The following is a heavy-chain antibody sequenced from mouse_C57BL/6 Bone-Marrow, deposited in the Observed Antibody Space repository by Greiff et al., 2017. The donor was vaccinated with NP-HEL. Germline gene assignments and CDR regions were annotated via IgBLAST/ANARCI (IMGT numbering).Heavy chain of an antibody. CDR1: GYTFTSYW. J-gene: IGHJ4*01. CDR2: IYPSDSET. CDR3: AREDYDGYYPYAMDY. V-gene: IGHV1-61*01. D-gene: IGHD2-3*01. Sequence: QVQLQQPGAELVRPGSSVKLSCKASGYTFTSYWMDWVKQRPGQGLEWIGNIYPSDSETHYNQKFKDKATLTVDKSSSTAYMQLSSLTSEDSAVYYCAREDYDGYYPYAMDYWGQGTSVTVSS.